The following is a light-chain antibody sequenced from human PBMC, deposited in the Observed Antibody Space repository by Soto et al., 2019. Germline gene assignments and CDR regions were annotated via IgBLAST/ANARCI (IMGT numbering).Light chain of an antibody. CDR3: QQYGPSPWT. V-gene: IGKV3-20*01. CDR2: GAS. J-gene: IGKJ1*01. Sequence: EIVLTQSPGTLSLSPGERVTLSCRASQSVSSNYLAWYQQKPGQTPRVLIYGASSRATGIPDRFSGSGSGTEFTLTISRLEPEDFAVYYCQQYGPSPWTFGQGTKVEIK. CDR1: QSVSSNY.